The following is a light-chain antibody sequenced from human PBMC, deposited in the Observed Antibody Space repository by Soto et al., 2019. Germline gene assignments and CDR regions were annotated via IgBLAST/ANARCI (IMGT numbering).Light chain of an antibody. Sequence: QPVLTQPPSASGPPGQRVTISGSGTSSNIGSNTVNWYQQLPGTAPKLLIYSNNQRPSGVPDRFSGSKSGTSASLAISGLQSEDEADYYCAAWDDSLNGVVFGGGTKVTVL. CDR1: SSNIGSNT. CDR3: AAWDDSLNGVV. J-gene: IGLJ2*01. V-gene: IGLV1-44*01. CDR2: SNN.